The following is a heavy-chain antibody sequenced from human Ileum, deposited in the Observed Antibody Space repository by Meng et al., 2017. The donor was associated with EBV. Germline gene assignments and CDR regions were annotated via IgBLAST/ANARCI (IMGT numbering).Heavy chain of an antibody. D-gene: IGHD2-21*01. V-gene: IGHV1-3*01. J-gene: IGHJ4*02. Sequence: QVHLVQSWAEVKNPGASVKASCKASGYAFTSYILHWVRQAPGQRLEWMGWINVGVGYTKYSQKFQGRVTISSDTSATTGYMELSNLRSEDTAVYYCVRGPPVGVPGPGDYWGQGTLVTVSS. CDR3: VRGPPVGVPGPGDY. CDR1: GYAFTSYI. CDR2: INVGVGYT.